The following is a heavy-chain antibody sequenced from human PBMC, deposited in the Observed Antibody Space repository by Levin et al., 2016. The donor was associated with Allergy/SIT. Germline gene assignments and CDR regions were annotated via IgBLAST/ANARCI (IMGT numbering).Heavy chain of an antibody. CDR2: ISGSGGST. CDR1: GFTFNKHA. D-gene: IGHD6-19*01. Sequence: GGSLRLSCTASGFTFNKHAMNWVRQAPGKGLEWVSGISGSGGSTYYADSVKGRFTISRDSSKNTLYLQMNSLRAEDTAVYYCAKCPQTIAVAGYGAQYYFDYWGQGTLVTVSS. V-gene: IGHV3-23*01. J-gene: IGHJ4*02. CDR3: AKCPQTIAVAGYGAQYYFDY.